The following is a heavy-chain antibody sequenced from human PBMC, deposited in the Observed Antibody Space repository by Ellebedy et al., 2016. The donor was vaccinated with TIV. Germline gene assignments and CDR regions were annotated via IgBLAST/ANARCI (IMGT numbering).Heavy chain of an antibody. V-gene: IGHV4-59*12. CDR1: GGSISSYF. CDR3: ARGRRFFYYYGMDV. Sequence: MPSETLSLTCTVSGGSISSYFWNWIRQPPGKGLEWIGYIYYSGSTNYNPSLKSRVTISVDTSKNQFSLKLSSVTAADTAVYYCARGRRFFYYYGMDVWGQGTTVTVSS. J-gene: IGHJ6*02. CDR2: IYYSGST. D-gene: IGHD3-3*01.